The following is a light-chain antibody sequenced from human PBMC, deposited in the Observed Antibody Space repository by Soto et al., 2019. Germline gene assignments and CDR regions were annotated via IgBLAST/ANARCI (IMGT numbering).Light chain of an antibody. CDR3: QQYVTSSPRT. Sequence: ARVTVSCRASQSVSNNYLGWYQQKPGQAPRLLIYGAFSRATGIPDRFSGGGSGTDFTLTIRRLEPADFAVYYCQQYVTSSPRTFGQGTRV. CDR1: QSVSNNY. V-gene: IGKV3-20*01. CDR2: GAF. J-gene: IGKJ1*01.